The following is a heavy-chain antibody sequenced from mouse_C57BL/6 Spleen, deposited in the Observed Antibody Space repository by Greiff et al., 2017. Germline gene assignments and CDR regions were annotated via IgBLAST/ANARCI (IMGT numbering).Heavy chain of an antibody. J-gene: IGHJ4*01. Sequence: EVKLQQSGPGLVKPSQSLSLTCSVTGYSITSGYYWNWIRQFPGNKLEWMGYISYDGSNNYNPSLKNRISITRDTSKNQFFLKLNSVTTEDTATYYCARGILSVMDYWGQGTSVTVSS. V-gene: IGHV3-6*01. CDR3: ARGILSVMDY. D-gene: IGHD1-1*02. CDR1: GYSITSGYY. CDR2: ISYDGSN.